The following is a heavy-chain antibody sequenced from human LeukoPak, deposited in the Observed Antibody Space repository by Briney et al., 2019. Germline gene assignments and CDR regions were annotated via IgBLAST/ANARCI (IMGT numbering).Heavy chain of an antibody. Sequence: PGRSLRLSCAASGFTFSNYAMHWVRQAPGKGLEWVALISYDGNNKYYADSVKGRFTISRDNSKNTLYLQVNSLSAEDTAVYYCAKDRYCSGGTCSGDFDYWGLGTLVTVSS. CDR2: ISYDGNNK. CDR1: GFTFSNYA. CDR3: AKDRYCSGGTCSGDFDY. J-gene: IGHJ4*02. V-gene: IGHV3-30*18. D-gene: IGHD2-15*01.